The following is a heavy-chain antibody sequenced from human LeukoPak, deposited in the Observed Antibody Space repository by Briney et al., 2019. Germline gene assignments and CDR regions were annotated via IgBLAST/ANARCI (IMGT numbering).Heavy chain of an antibody. CDR2: INSDGSST. J-gene: IGHJ5*02. V-gene: IGHV3-74*01. D-gene: IGHD2-2*01. CDR1: GFTFSSYW. Sequence: GGSLRLSCAASGFTFSSYWMHWVRQAPGKGLVWVSRINSDGSSTSHADSVKGRFTISRDNAKNTLYLQMNSLRAEDTAVYYCAREGGYCSSTSCWKWFDPWGQGTQVTVSS. CDR3: AREGGYCSSTSCWKWFDP.